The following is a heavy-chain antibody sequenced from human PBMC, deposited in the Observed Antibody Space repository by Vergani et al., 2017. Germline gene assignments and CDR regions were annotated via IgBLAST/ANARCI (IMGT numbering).Heavy chain of an antibody. D-gene: IGHD4-17*01. CDR2: ISGSGGST. CDR3: AKDLRRLVPLNPVTTSGSDY. V-gene: IGHV3-23*04. Sequence: EVQLVESGGGLVQPGGSLRLSCAASGFTVSSNYMSWVRQAPGKGLEWVSAISGSGGSTYYADSVKGRFTISRDNSKNTLYLQMNSLRAEDTAVYYCAKDLRRLVPLNPVTTSGSDYWGQGTLVTVSS. J-gene: IGHJ4*02. CDR1: GFTVSSNY.